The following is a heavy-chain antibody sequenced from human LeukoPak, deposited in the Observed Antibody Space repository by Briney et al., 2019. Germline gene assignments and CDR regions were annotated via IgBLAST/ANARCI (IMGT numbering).Heavy chain of an antibody. V-gene: IGHV5-51*01. J-gene: IGHJ4*02. CDR1: GYTFTTYW. D-gene: IGHD6-19*01. Sequence: GESLKISCKASGYTFTTYWIGWVRQMPGKGLEWMGIIYPGDSDTRYSPSFQGQVTISADKSISTAYLQWSRLKASDTAMYYCARLVEVAGRLDYWGQGTPVIVSS. CDR2: IYPGDSDT. CDR3: ARLVEVAGRLDY.